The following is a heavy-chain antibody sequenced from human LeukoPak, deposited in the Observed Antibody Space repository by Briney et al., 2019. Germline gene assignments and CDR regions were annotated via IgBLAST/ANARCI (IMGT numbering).Heavy chain of an antibody. D-gene: IGHD5-12*01. CDR2: IRSKAYGGTI. Sequence: PGRSLRLSCTASGFTFGDYAMSWVRQAPGKGLEWVGFIRSKAYGGTIEYAASVKGRFTISRDDSKSIAYLQMNSLKTEDTAVYYCTRAGVKDIVATRYYYYYYYMDVWGKGTTVTVSS. CDR1: GFTFGDYA. CDR3: TRAGVKDIVATRYYYYYYYMDV. J-gene: IGHJ6*03. V-gene: IGHV3-49*04.